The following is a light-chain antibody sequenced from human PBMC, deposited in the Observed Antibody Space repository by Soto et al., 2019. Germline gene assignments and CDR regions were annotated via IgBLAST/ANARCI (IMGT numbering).Light chain of an antibody. Sequence: QLVLTQSPSASASLGASVKLTCTLSSGHSTYAIAWHQQQPEKGPRYLMKLNSDGSHSKGDGIPDRFSGSSSGAERYLTISRLQSGDEADYYCQTWGTGIRVFGGGTKLTVL. V-gene: IGLV4-69*01. CDR1: SGHSTYA. CDR2: LNSDGSH. J-gene: IGLJ3*02. CDR3: QTWGTGIRV.